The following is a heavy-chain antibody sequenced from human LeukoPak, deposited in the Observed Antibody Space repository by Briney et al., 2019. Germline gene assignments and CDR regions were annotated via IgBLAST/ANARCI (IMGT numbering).Heavy chain of an antibody. V-gene: IGHV3-66*01. D-gene: IGHD6-13*01. CDR3: ARDIAAAGIFNS. CDR1: GFTVSSDF. J-gene: IGHJ4*02. Sequence: GGSLRLSCAASGFTVSSDFMSWVRQAPGKGLEWVSLIYSGGATYYADSVKDRFTISRDSSKNTLYLQMDSLRGEDTAVYYCARDIAAAGIFNSWGQGTLVTVSS. CDR2: IYSGGAT.